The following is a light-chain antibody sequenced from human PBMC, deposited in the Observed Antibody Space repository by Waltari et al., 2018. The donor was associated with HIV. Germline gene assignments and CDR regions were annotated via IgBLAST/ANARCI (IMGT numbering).Light chain of an antibody. CDR2: DVN. V-gene: IGLV2-14*03. Sequence: QSALTQPASVSGSPGQSITISCTGTSSDIGGYHYVYWYQQHPGKAPTLVIYDVNKRPSGISNRFSGSKSGNTASLTISGLQAEDDSDYYCTSYTSSDTWVFGGGTKLTVL. CDR3: TSYTSSDTWV. J-gene: IGLJ3*02. CDR1: SSDIGGYHY.